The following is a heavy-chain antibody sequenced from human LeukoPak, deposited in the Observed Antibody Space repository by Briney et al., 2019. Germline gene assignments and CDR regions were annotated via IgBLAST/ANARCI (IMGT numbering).Heavy chain of an antibody. V-gene: IGHV3-30-3*01. CDR1: GFTFSSYA. J-gene: IGHJ4*02. Sequence: PGGSLRLSCAASGFTFSSYAMYWVRQAPGKGLEWVAVVSYDGSNKYYADSVKGRFTISRDNSKNTLYLQMNSLRAEDTAVYYCAKDLGGSYWGGQGTLVTVSS. CDR2: VSYDGSNK. D-gene: IGHD1-26*01. CDR3: AKDLGGSYW.